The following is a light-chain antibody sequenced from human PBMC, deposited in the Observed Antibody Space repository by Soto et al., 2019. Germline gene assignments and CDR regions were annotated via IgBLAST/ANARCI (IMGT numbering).Light chain of an antibody. V-gene: IGLV2-14*01. CDR3: SSYTSSSTPHVV. CDR1: SSDVGGYNY. J-gene: IGLJ2*01. CDR2: DVS. Sequence: QSALTQPASVSGSPGQSITISCTGTSSDVGGYNYVSWYQQHPGKAPKLMIYDVSNRPSGVSNRFSGSKSGNTASLTISGLQTEDEADYYCSSYTSSSTPHVVFGGGTKLTVL.